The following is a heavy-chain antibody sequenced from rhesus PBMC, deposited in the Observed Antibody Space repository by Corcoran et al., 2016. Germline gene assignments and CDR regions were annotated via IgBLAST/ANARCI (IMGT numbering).Heavy chain of an antibody. J-gene: IGHJ4*01. CDR1: GGSISSSY. V-gene: IGHV4-169*02. Sequence: QLQLQESGPGLVKPSETLSVTCAVSGGSISSSYWSWIRQAPGKGLEWIGYIYGSGSSTNDNPSLKSRVTLSVDTSKNQFSLKLSSVTAADTAVYYCVRETVYGSKYYFDYWGQGVLVTVSS. D-gene: IGHD4-29*01. CDR2: IYGSGSST. CDR3: VRETVYGSKYYFDY.